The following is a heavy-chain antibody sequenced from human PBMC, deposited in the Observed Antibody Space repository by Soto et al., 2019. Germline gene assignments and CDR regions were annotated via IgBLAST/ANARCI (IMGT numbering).Heavy chain of an antibody. V-gene: IGHV4-59*01. CDR3: ARLRTGTVFDY. Sequence: SETLSLTCTVSGGSISSYYWSWIRQPPGKGLEWIGYIYYSGSTNYNPSLKSRVTISVDTSKNQFSLKLSSVTAADTAVYYCARLRTGTVFDYWGQGTLVTVSS. J-gene: IGHJ4*02. CDR1: GGSISSYY. CDR2: IYYSGST. D-gene: IGHD3-3*01.